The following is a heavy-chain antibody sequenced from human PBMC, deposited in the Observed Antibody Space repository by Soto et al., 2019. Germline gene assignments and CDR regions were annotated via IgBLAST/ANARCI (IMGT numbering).Heavy chain of an antibody. Sequence: SETLSLTCTVSGGSIRSFNYLWSWIRQHPGKGLEWIGYISYIGSAYYSPSLESRVSISVDTSKNQFSLRLNSVTAADTAMYYCAREVVTPATSDAFDIWGQGTMVTVS. CDR2: ISYIGSA. CDR1: GGSIRSFNYL. V-gene: IGHV4-31*03. J-gene: IGHJ3*02. D-gene: IGHD1-26*01. CDR3: AREVVTPATSDAFDI.